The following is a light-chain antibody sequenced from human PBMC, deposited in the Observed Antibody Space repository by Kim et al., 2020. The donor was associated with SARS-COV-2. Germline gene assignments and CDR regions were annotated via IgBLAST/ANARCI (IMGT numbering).Light chain of an antibody. V-gene: IGLV4-60*03. CDR1: SGHSSYI. CDR3: ETWDSNTRV. CDR2: LEGSGSY. J-gene: IGLJ2*01. Sequence: SVKLTYTLSSGHSSYIIAWHQQQPGKAPRYLMKLEGSGSYNKGSGVPDRFSGSSSGADRYLTISNLQSEDEADYYCETWDSNTRVFGGGTQLTVL.